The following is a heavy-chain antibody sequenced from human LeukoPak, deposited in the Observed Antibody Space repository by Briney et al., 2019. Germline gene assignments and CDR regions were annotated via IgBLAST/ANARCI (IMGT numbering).Heavy chain of an antibody. CDR2: INHNGNVN. CDR1: GFTFSSYW. D-gene: IGHD2-15*01. Sequence: GGSLRLSCAASGFTFSSYWMNWARQAPGKGLEWVASINHNGNVNYYVDSVKGRFTISRDNAKNSLYLQMSNLRAEDTAVYYCARDQAKRGVDYWGQGTLVTVSS. J-gene: IGHJ4*02. V-gene: IGHV3-7*03. CDR3: ARDQAKRGVDY.